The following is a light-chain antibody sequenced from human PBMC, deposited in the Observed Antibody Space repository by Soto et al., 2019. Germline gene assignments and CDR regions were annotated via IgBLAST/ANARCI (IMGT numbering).Light chain of an antibody. CDR3: SSYTGSSTFV. Sequence: QSVLTQPASVSGSPGQSITISFTVTISDVVVYDYVSFYQQLPFKAPKLLIYDFNNLPSLFSHRFSVSNSGNTSSLTISGXQAEDEDDYHCSSYTGSSTFVFGTGTKVTVL. CDR2: DFN. J-gene: IGLJ1*01. CDR1: ISDVVVYDY. V-gene: IGLV2-14*01.